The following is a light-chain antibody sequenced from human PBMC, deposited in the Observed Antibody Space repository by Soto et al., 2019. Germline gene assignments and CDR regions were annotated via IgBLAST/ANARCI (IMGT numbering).Light chain of an antibody. J-gene: IGKJ1*01. CDR1: QSISSY. Sequence: DIQMTQSPSSLSASVGDRVTITCRASQSISSYLNWYQQKPGKAPKLLIYAASILQSGVPSRFSGSGSGTDFTLTISSLQPEDFTTYYCQQSYGIPQTFGPGTKVDI. CDR3: QQSYGIPQT. CDR2: AAS. V-gene: IGKV1-39*01.